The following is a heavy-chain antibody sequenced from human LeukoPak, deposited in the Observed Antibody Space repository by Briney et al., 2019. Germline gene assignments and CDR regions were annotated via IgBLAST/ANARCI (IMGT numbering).Heavy chain of an antibody. V-gene: IGHV1-46*01. D-gene: IGHD3-22*01. CDR1: GYTFTSYY. J-gene: IGHJ5*02. Sequence: EASVKVSCKASGYTFTSYYMHWVRQAPGQGLEWMGIINPSGGGTSYAQKFQGRVTMTRDTSTSTVYMELSSLRSEDTAVYYCASLFSSGPLGGPWGQGTLVTVSS. CDR2: INPSGGGT. CDR3: ASLFSSGPLGGP.